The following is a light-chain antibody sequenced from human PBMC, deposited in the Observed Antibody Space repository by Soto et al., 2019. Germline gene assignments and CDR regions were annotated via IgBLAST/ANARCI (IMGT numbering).Light chain of an antibody. CDR2: DVS. V-gene: IGLV2-11*01. CDR3: CSYPGSHTWV. J-gene: IGLJ3*02. Sequence: QSALTQPRSVSGSPGQSVTISCTGTNSDIGNYNYVSWYQQHPGKAPKVMIYDVSKRPSGVPDRFSGSKSGNTASLTISGLQAEDEVDYYCCSYPGSHTWVFGGGTKLTVL. CDR1: NSDIGNYNY.